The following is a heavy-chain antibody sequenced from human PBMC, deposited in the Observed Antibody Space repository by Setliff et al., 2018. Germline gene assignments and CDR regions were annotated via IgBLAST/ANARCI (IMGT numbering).Heavy chain of an antibody. CDR1: GYFISSGYY. Sequence: LSETLSLTCAVSGYFISSGYYWGWIRQPPGKGLEWIGSIYHSGSTYYNPSLKSRVTISVDTSKKQFSLKLSSVTAADTAVYYCARRHCSGGSCYSLNYFDYWGQGTLVTVSS. V-gene: IGHV4-38-2*01. J-gene: IGHJ4*02. CDR3: ARRHCSGGSCYSLNYFDY. CDR2: IYHSGST. D-gene: IGHD2-15*01.